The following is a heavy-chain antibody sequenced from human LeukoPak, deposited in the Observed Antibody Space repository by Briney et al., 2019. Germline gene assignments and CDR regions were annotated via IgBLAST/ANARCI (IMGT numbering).Heavy chain of an antibody. CDR2: IHYSGTT. CDR1: GGSMSTYY. V-gene: IGHV4-59*08. Sequence: SETLALTCTVSGGSMSTYYWSWVRQPPGKGLEWIGYIHYSGTTNYSPSLKNQVTISLDTSKNQFSLNLSSVTAADTAVYYCARMGGYSGYATHWGQGTLVTVSS. J-gene: IGHJ4*02. D-gene: IGHD5-12*01. CDR3: ARMGGYSGYATH.